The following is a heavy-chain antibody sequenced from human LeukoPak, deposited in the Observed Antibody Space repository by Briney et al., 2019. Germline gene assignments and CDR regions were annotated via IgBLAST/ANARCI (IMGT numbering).Heavy chain of an antibody. CDR3: ANGESPDY. J-gene: IGHJ4*02. Sequence: GGSLRLSCTASGFNFSTYAMTWVRQPPGKGLQWVSTNNAGGTNTKYADSVKGRFTISRDSSKSTLYLQMNSLRVEDTAVYYCANGESPDYWGQGTLVTVSS. CDR1: GFNFSTYA. V-gene: IGHV3-23*01. CDR2: NNAGGTNT. D-gene: IGHD3-10*01.